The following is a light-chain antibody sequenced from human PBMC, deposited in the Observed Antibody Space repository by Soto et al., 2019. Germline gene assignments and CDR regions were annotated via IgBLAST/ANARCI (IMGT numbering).Light chain of an antibody. CDR3: QQYGSSRWT. J-gene: IGKJ1*01. V-gene: IGKV3-20*01. CDR1: QSVSSSY. CDR2: GAS. Sequence: TQSPATLSVSPWERAALSCRASQSVSSSYLAWYQQKPGQAPRLLIYGASGRATGIPDRFSGSGSGTDFTLTISRLEPEDFAVYYCQQYGSSRWTFGQGTKVDIK.